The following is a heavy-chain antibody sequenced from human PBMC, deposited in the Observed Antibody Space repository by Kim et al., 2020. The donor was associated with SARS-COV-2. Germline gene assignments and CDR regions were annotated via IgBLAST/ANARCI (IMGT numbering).Heavy chain of an antibody. CDR2: IWYDGSNK. Sequence: GGSLRLSCAASGFTFSSYGMHWVRQAPGKGLEWVAVIWYDGSNKYYADSVKGRFTISRDNSKNTLYLQMNNLRAEDTAVYYCAKDDLSYYDSSGYYDYWGQGTLVTFSS. D-gene: IGHD3-22*01. CDR3: AKDDLSYYDSSGYYDY. J-gene: IGHJ4*02. CDR1: GFTFSSYG. V-gene: IGHV3-33*06.